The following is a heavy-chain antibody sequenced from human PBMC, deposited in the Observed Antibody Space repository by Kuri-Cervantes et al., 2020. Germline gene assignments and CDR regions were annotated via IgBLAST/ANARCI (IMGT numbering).Heavy chain of an antibody. V-gene: IGHV4-38-2*01. CDR1: GYSIATDYF. Sequence: SETLSLTCAVSGYSIATDYFWGWIRQPPGKGLEWIGEINHSGSTNYNPSLKSRVTISVDTSKNQFSLKLSSVTAADTAVYYCARAPPTAKSDRFDPWGQGTLVTVSS. CDR3: ARAPPTAKSDRFDP. CDR2: INHSGST. J-gene: IGHJ5*02. D-gene: IGHD4-17*01.